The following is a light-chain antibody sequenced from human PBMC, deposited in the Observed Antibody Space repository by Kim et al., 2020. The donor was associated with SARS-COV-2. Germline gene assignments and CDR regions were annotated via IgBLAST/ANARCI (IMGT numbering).Light chain of an antibody. J-gene: IGKJ2*01. CDR2: GAS. CDR3: QQYKNWPPYT. CDR1: QSVSSN. V-gene: IGKV3-15*01. Sequence: VSPGERVPLTCRASQSVSSNLAWYQQKPGQTPRLLIYGASNRATGIPARFSGSGSGTEFTLTISSLESEDFAVYYCQQYKNWPPYTFGQGTKLEI.